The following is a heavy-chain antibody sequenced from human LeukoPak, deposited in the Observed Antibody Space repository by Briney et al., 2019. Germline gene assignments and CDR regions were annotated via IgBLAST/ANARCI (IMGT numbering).Heavy chain of an antibody. V-gene: IGHV3-30*02. CDR1: GFTFSSYG. J-gene: IGHJ5*02. D-gene: IGHD5-24*01. CDR2: IRFDGSNK. CDR3: ARDNSVRDEAWWFNP. Sequence: GGSLRLSCAASGFTFSSYGMHWVRQAPDKGLEWVAFIRFDGSNKYYADSVKGRFTISRDNSKNTLYLQMNSLRSEDTAVYYCARDNSVRDEAWWFNPWGQGTLVTVSS.